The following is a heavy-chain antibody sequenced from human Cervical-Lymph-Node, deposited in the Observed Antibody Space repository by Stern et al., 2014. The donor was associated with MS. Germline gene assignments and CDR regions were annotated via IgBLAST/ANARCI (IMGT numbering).Heavy chain of an antibody. D-gene: IGHD1-26*01. V-gene: IGHV4-61*01. CDR3: ARGGRVSDAFDV. Sequence: QVQLVQSGPGLVKPSETLSLTCTVSGGSVNSGTYYWSWIRQPPGKGLEWIGYIYDSGSTNYNPSLQSRVTMSVERSKKQFSLKLSPVATADTAVYYCARGGRVSDAFDVWGQGTMVVVSS. J-gene: IGHJ3*01. CDR1: GGSVNSGTYY. CDR2: IYDSGST.